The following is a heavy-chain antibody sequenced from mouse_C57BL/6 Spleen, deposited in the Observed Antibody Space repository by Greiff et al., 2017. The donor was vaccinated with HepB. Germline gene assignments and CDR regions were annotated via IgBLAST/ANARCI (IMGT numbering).Heavy chain of an antibody. J-gene: IGHJ4*01. Sequence: QVQLKQSGPELVKPGASVKISCKASGYAFSSSWMNWVKQRPGKGLEWIGRIYPGDGDTNYNGKFKGKATLTADKSSSTAYMQLSSLTSEDSAVYFCEGFITTVVDDYYAMDYWGQGTSVTVSS. V-gene: IGHV1-82*01. CDR3: EGFITTVVDDYYAMDY. CDR2: IYPGDGDT. D-gene: IGHD1-1*01. CDR1: GYAFSSSW.